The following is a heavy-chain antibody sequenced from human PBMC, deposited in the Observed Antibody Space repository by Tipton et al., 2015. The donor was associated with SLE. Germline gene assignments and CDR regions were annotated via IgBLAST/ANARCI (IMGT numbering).Heavy chain of an antibody. Sequence: TLSLTCTVSGGSISSHYWSWIRQPPGKGLEWIGYIYYSGSTYYNPSLKSRVTISVDTSKNQFSLKLSSVTAADTAVYYCATVIGGYSGYDNDYWGQGTLVTVSS. CDR1: GGSISSHY. D-gene: IGHD5-12*01. V-gene: IGHV4-59*06. CDR2: IYYSGST. J-gene: IGHJ4*02. CDR3: ATVIGGYSGYDNDY.